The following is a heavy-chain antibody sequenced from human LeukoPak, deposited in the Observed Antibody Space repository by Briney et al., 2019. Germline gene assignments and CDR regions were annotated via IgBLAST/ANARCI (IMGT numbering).Heavy chain of an antibody. J-gene: IGHJ3*02. CDR1: GFTFSNYV. D-gene: IGHD4-23*01. CDR3: AKGQSHRWFDAFDI. V-gene: IGHV3-23*01. CDR2: ITASGGNI. Sequence: GGSLRLSCVASGFTFSNYVMKWVRQAPGKGLEWVSAITASGGNIYYTDSVKGRFTISRDNSKNTLYLQMNSLRAEDTAVYYCAKGQSHRWFDAFDIWGQGTMVTVSS.